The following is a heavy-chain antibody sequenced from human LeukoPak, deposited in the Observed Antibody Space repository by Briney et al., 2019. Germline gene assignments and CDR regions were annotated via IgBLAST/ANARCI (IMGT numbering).Heavy chain of an antibody. Sequence: GASVKVSCKASGYTFTSYGISWVRQAPGQGLEWMGWISAYNGNTNYAQKLQGRVTMTTDTSTSTAYMELRSLRSDDTAVYYCARDSPSSSYYDFWSGYLSNFDYWGQGTLVTVSS. CDR3: ARDSPSSSYYDFWSGYLSNFDY. J-gene: IGHJ4*02. V-gene: IGHV1-18*01. CDR1: GYTFTSYG. D-gene: IGHD3-3*01. CDR2: ISAYNGNT.